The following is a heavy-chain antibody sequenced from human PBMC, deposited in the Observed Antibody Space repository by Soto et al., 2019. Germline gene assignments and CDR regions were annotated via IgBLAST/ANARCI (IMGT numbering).Heavy chain of an antibody. CDR3: ARLHCSGGSSYAAHLGMDV. Sequence: PGESVKISCNGSGYSFTSYWICCVRQMPWKGLEWMGIIDTGDSDTRYSPSFQGQVTISADKSISTAYLQWSSLKASDTAMHYCARLHCSGGSSYAAHLGMDVWGQGTTVTVSS. CDR2: IDTGDSDT. J-gene: IGHJ6*02. D-gene: IGHD2-15*01. CDR1: GYSFTSYW. V-gene: IGHV5-51*01.